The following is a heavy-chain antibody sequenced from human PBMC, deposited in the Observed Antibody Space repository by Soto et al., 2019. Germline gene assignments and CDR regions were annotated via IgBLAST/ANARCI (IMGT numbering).Heavy chain of an antibody. CDR3: ARDRVVPAAKGPESGMDV. CDR1: GFTFSSYS. V-gene: IGHV3-21*01. Sequence: NPGGSLRLSCAASGFTFSSYSMNWVRQAPGKGLEWVSSISSSSSYIYYADSVKGRFTISRDNAKNSLYLQMNSLRAEDTAVYYCARDRVVPAAKGPESGMDVWGQGTTVTVSS. CDR2: ISSSSSYI. D-gene: IGHD2-2*01. J-gene: IGHJ6*02.